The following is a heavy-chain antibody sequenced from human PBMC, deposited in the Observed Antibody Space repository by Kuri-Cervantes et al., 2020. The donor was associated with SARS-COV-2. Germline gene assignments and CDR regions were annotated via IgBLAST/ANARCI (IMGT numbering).Heavy chain of an antibody. CDR2: IKQDGSEK. V-gene: IGHV3-7*01. Sequence: GGSLRLSCAASGFTFSSYWMSWVRQAPGKGLEWVANIKQDGSEKYYVDSVKGRFTISRDNAKNSLYLQMNSLRAEDTAVYYCARRFHQYQPPHWYFDLWGRGTLVTVSS. CDR3: ARRFHQYQPPHWYFDL. CDR1: GFTFSSYW. J-gene: IGHJ2*01. D-gene: IGHD2-2*01.